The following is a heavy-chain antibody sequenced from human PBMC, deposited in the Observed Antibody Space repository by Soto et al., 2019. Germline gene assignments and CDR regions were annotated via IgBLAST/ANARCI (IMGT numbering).Heavy chain of an antibody. CDR3: IGFHEDGMDV. CDR2: IYHSGST. J-gene: IGHJ6*02. D-gene: IGHD3-10*01. Sequence: QLQLQESGSGLVKPSQTLSLTCAVSGGSISSGGYSWSWIRQPPGKGLEWIGYIYHSGSTYYNPSLKSRVTIAVDRSKTQCSLKLSSVTAAATAVYYCIGFHEDGMDVWGQGTTVTVSS. CDR1: GGSISSGGYS. V-gene: IGHV4-30-2*01.